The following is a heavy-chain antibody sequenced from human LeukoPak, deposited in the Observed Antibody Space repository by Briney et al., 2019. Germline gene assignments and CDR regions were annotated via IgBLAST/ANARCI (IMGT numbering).Heavy chain of an antibody. D-gene: IGHD5-18*01. Sequence: PGGSLRLSCAASGFTFDDHGMSWVRQAPGKGLEWVSGIKWDGGRTGYADSVKGRFTISRDNSKNTLYLQMNSLRAEDTAVYYCAKVYDTEAMDTAMVDDYWGQGTLVTVSS. CDR1: GFTFDDHG. V-gene: IGHV3-20*04. CDR3: AKVYDTEAMDTAMVDDY. CDR2: IKWDGGRT. J-gene: IGHJ4*02.